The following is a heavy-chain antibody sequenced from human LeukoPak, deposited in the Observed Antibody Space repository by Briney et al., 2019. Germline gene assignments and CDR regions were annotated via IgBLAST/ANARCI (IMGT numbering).Heavy chain of an antibody. J-gene: IGHJ4*02. CDR2: VSGSGGNT. Sequence: GGSLRLSCAASGFSFTTYAMSWVRQVPGRGLEWVSGVSGSGGNTYYADSVKGRFTISRDSSKNTLYLQMNSLRVEDTAVYYCVKRGVAGKVPRSYFDCWGQGTLVTVSS. CDR3: VKRGVAGKVPRSYFDC. D-gene: IGHD6-19*01. V-gene: IGHV3-23*01. CDR1: GFSFTTYA.